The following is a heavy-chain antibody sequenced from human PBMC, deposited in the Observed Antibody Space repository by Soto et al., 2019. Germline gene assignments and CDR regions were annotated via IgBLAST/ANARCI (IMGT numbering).Heavy chain of an antibody. J-gene: IGHJ5*02. Sequence: GSGPTLVNPTQTLTLTCTFSGFSLSTSGVGVGWIRQPPGKALEWLALIYWDDDKRYSPSLKSRLTITKDTSKNQVVLTMTNMDPVDTATYYCAHSSRPWVVVAATGSNWFDPWGQGTLVTVSS. CDR2: IYWDDDK. CDR1: GFSLSTSGVG. CDR3: AHSSRPWVVVAATGSNWFDP. D-gene: IGHD2-15*01. V-gene: IGHV2-5*02.